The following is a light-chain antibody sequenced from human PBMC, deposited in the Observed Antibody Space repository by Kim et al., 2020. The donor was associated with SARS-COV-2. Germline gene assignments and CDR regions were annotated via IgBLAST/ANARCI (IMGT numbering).Light chain of an antibody. CDR1: NIGTKN. CDR2: GDS. CDR3: QVCDSSTGV. V-gene: IGLV3-9*01. J-gene: IGLJ3*02. Sequence: SYELTQPLSVSVALGQTARITCGGNNIGTKNVHWFQQKPGQAPVLVICGDSNRPSGIPERFSGSNSGNTATLTISRAQPGDEADYYCQVCDSSTGVFGGG.